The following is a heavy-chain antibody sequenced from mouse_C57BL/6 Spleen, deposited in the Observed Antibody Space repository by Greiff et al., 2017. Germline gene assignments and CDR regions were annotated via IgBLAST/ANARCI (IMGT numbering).Heavy chain of an antibody. CDR3: ARGGHYSNYFDY. J-gene: IGHJ2*01. CDR1: GYAFSSSW. V-gene: IGHV1-82*01. D-gene: IGHD2-5*01. Sequence: QVQLQQSGPELVKPGASVKISCKASGYAFSSSWMNWVKQRPGKGLEWIGRIYPGDGDTNYNGKFKGKATLTADKSSSTAYMQLSSLTSEDSAVYFCARGGHYSNYFDYWGQGTTLTVSS. CDR2: IYPGDGDT.